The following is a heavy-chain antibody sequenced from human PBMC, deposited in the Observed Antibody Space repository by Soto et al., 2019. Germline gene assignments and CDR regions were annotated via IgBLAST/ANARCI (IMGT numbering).Heavy chain of an antibody. J-gene: IGHJ6*02. D-gene: IGHD6-6*01. Sequence: QVQLQESGPGLVKPSQTLSLTCTVSGGSISSGGYYWTWIRQHPGKGLEWSGYNYYSGITYYNPSVKIRVTISLDTSKTQCSLKRSSVTAADTDVYYCARASSIAGLYYGMDVWSQGSTVTVSS. CDR2: NYYSGIT. CDR3: ARASSIAGLYYGMDV. CDR1: GGSISSGGYY. V-gene: IGHV4-31*03.